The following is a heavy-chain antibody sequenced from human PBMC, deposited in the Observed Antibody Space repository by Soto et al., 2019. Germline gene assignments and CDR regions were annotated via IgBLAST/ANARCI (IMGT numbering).Heavy chain of an antibody. CDR1: GGSTSSSTYY. CDR3: ARQRRYYYDSSGYPGC. CDR2: VYYSGST. Sequence: PSETLSLTCSVSGGSTSSSTYYWGWIRQPPGKGLEWIGSVYYSGSTFYNPSLKSRVTISVDTSKNQFSLRLSSVTAADTAVYYCARQRRYYYDSSGYPGCWGQGTLFPFSS. D-gene: IGHD3-22*01. J-gene: IGHJ4*01. V-gene: IGHV4-39*01.